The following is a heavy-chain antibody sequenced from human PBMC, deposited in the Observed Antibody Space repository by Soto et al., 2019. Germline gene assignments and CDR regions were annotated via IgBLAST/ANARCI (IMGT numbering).Heavy chain of an antibody. CDR2: ISGRGSDT. Sequence: PGGSLRLSCAASGFVFGNSAMSWVRQAPGKGLEWVSAISGRGSDTYYAASVKGRFIISRDNFYNTLFLQMGSLRAEDTAVSYCATQKWLRYMAPDDWGQGTLVSVSS. J-gene: IGHJ4*02. D-gene: IGHD5-12*01. V-gene: IGHV3-23*01. CDR3: ATQKWLRYMAPDD. CDR1: GFVFGNSA.